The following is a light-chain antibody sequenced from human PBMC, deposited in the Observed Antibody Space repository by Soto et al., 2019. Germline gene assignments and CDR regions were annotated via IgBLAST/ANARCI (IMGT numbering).Light chain of an antibody. CDR1: QSISSS. J-gene: IGKJ3*01. CDR2: AAS. Sequence: DIPMTQSPSSLSASIGDRVTITCRASQSISSSLNWYQQKPGKAPKLLIYAASSLQSGVPSEFSGGGSGTDFTLTISSLQPEDFATYYCQQSYNPPFTFGPGTTEDI. CDR3: QQSYNPPFT. V-gene: IGKV1-39*01.